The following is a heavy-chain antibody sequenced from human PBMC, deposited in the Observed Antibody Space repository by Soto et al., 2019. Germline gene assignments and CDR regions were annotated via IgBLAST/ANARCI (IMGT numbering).Heavy chain of an antibody. CDR3: ARDRDRVEYSYDSSGYNFDY. V-gene: IGHV1-69*01. CDR2: IIPIFGTA. Sequence: QVQLVQSGAEVKKPGSSVKVSCKASGGTFSSYAISWVRQAPGQGLEWMGGIIPIFGTANYAQKFQGRVTITADESTSTAYMELSSLRSEDTAVYYCARDRDRVEYSYDSSGYNFDYWGQGTLVTVSS. D-gene: IGHD3-22*01. CDR1: GGTFSSYA. J-gene: IGHJ4*02.